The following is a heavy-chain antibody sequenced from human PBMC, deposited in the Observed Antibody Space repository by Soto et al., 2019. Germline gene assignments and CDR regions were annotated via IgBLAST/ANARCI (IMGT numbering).Heavy chain of an antibody. CDR3: ARRLGYDSSDYYPPDALDI. D-gene: IGHD3-22*01. V-gene: IGHV1-69*04. Sequence: GASVKVSCKASGYTFTSYDINWVRQAPGQGLEWMGRIIPIFGMANYAQNFQGRVTITADKSTSTAYMELSSLRSEDTALYYCARRLGYDSSDYYPPDALDIWGQGTMVTVSS. J-gene: IGHJ3*02. CDR1: GYTFTSYD. CDR2: IIPIFGMA.